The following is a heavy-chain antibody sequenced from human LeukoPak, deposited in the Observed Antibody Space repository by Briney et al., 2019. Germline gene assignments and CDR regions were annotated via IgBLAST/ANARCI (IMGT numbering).Heavy chain of an antibody. Sequence: GGSLRLSCAASGFTFSSHSMSWVRQAPGKGLEWVSVIYSGGSTYYADPVKGRFTISRDNSKNILFLQVNSLRAEDTAVYYCARGGRAYPLDYWGQGTLVTVSS. CDR1: GFTFSSHS. CDR2: IYSGGST. J-gene: IGHJ4*02. V-gene: IGHV3-53*01. CDR3: ARGGRAYPLDY.